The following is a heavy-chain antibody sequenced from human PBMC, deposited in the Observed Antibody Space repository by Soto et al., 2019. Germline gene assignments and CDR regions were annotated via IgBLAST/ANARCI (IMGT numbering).Heavy chain of an antibody. D-gene: IGHD4-17*01. J-gene: IGHJ4*02. Sequence: EVQLVESGGGLVQPGGSLKLSCAASGFTFSGSAMHWVRQASGKGLEWVGRIKSKANNYATTYAASVRGRFTISRDDSKNTAFLQMNSLKTEDTAVYYCIIDDGVTAVGVGSKVDYWGQGTLVTVSS. CDR2: IKSKANNYAT. CDR3: IIDDGVTAVGVGSKVDY. CDR1: GFTFSGSA. V-gene: IGHV3-73*01.